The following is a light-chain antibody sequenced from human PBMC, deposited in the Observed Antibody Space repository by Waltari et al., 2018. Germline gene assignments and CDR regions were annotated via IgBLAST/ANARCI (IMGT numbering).Light chain of an antibody. Sequence: QLVLTQSPSASASLGASITLTCPPSSGPYSHVIAWLQQLPEKGPRYLMKVNSDGSHSRGNEIPDRFSGSSSGAERYLTISSLQSEDEADYYCQTGGHGTWVFGGGTKLTVL. CDR1: SGPYSHV. V-gene: IGLV4-69*01. CDR2: VNSDGSH. CDR3: QTGGHGTWV. J-gene: IGLJ3*02.